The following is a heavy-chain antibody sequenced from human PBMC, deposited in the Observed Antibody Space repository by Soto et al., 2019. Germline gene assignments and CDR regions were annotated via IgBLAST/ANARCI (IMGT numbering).Heavy chain of an antibody. CDR1: GYPPTNYD. V-gene: IGHV1-18*01. D-gene: IGHD3-16*01. Sequence: GPEVKKPGASVKVSCKTSGYPPTNYDIGWVRQAPGQGLEYMGWISAYNGNTNYARKLQDRVTLTTDTSTRTAYMELRRLQSDHTAIYYCARGLYRRVTYYAFDIWGQGTLVTVSS. CDR3: ARGLYRRVTYYAFDI. J-gene: IGHJ4*02. CDR2: ISAYNGNT.